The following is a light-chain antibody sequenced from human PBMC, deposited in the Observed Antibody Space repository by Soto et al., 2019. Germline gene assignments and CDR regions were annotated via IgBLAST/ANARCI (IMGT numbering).Light chain of an antibody. J-gene: IGKJ5*01. CDR1: QSVSSSY. V-gene: IGKV3D-20*02. CDR2: DAS. Sequence: IEFTQSPADLSLAPGERATLSWVASQSVSSSYLALYQQKPXXAXRLLIYDASSRATGIPDRFSGSGSGAAFTLNIRSLEPEDFAVYNGQQRSSWPPINFGTGTRLDIK. CDR3: QQRSSWPPIN.